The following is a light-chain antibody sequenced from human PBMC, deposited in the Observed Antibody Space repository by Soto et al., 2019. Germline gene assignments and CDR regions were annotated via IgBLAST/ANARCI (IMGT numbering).Light chain of an antibody. Sequence: QSALTQPASVSGSPGQSITISCTGTSSDVGGYNYVSWYQQHPGKAPKLMIYDVSNRPSGVSKRFSGSKSGNTASLTISGLQAEDEADYYCSSYTSSSTAVFGGGTQLTGL. V-gene: IGLV2-14*01. CDR2: DVS. J-gene: IGLJ7*01. CDR3: SSYTSSSTAV. CDR1: SSDVGGYNY.